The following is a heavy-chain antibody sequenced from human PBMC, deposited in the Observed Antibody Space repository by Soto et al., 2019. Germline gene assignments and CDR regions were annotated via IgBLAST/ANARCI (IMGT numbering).Heavy chain of an antibody. CDR2: IDEGGNDK. Sequence: GGSLRLSCAAAGFTFSTYWMTWVRQAPGKGLEWVANIDEGGNDKYYMDSVKGRFTISRDNAKNSLYLQMNSLRAEDTAVYYCAQLTMDYWGQGTLVTVSS. CDR1: GFTFSTYW. CDR3: AQLTMDY. V-gene: IGHV3-7*01. D-gene: IGHD3-9*01. J-gene: IGHJ4*02.